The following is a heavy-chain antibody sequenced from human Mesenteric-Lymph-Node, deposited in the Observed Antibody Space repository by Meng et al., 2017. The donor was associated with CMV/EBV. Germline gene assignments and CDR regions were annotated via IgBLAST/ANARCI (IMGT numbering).Heavy chain of an antibody. D-gene: IGHD3-3*01. CDR2: IIPSLGIP. CDR3: ARVKLRFTGGDYHYYAMDV. V-gene: IGHV1-69*10. Sequence: SVKVSCKASGGTFTSYAISWVRQAPGQGLEWMGGIIPSLGIPNFAQKFQDRLTITADTSTSTAYMELATLRSEDTAVYYCARVKLRFTGGDYHYYAMDVWGQGTTVTVSS. CDR1: GGTFTSYA. J-gene: IGHJ6*02.